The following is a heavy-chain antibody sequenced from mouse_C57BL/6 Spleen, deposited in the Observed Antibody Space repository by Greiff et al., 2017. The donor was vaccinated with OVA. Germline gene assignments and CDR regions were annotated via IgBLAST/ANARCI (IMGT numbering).Heavy chain of an antibody. J-gene: IGHJ1*03. V-gene: IGHV1-4*01. CDR2: INPSSGYT. CDR1: GYTFTSYT. Sequence: QVQLKESGAELARPGASVKMSCKASGYTFTSYTMHWVKQRPGQGLEWIGYINPSSGYTKYNQKFKDKATLTADKSSSTAYMQLSSLTSEDSAVYYCATLYDGYHWYFDVWGTGTTVTVSS. CDR3: ATLYDGYHWYFDV. D-gene: IGHD2-3*01.